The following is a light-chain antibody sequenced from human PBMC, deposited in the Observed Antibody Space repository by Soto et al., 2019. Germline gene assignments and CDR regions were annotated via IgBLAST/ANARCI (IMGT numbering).Light chain of an antibody. Sequence: DIQMTQSPSTLSGSVGDRVTITCRASQTISSWLAWYQQKPGKAPKLLIYKASTLKSGVPSRFSGSGSGTEYTLTISSLQPDDFATYYCQHYKSYSEAFGQETKV. CDR3: QHYKSYSEA. CDR1: QTISSW. V-gene: IGKV1-5*03. CDR2: KAS. J-gene: IGKJ1*01.